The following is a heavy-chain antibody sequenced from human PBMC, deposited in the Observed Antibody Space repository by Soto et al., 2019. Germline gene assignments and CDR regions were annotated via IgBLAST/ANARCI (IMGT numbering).Heavy chain of an antibody. V-gene: IGHV3-33*01. CDR3: ARGYCSGGSCPDAFDI. CDR1: GFTFSSYG. D-gene: IGHD2-15*01. CDR2: IWYDGSNK. Sequence: VQLVESGGGVVQPGRSLRLSCAASGFTFSSYGMHWVRQAPGKGLEWVAVIWYDGSNKYYADSVKGRFTISRDNSKNTLYLQMNSLRAEDTAVYYCARGYCSGGSCPDAFDIWGQGTMVTVSS. J-gene: IGHJ3*02.